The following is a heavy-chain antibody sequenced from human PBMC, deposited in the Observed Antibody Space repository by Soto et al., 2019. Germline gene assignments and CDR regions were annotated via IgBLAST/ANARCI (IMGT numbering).Heavy chain of an antibody. D-gene: IGHD2-21*02. CDR1: GGSISRYY. CDR3: ARDLWGYCGTACYPLDV. Sequence: QVQLQESGPGLVKPSETLSLTCTVSGGSISRYYWSWIRQPPGKGLEWIGYMYNTGSTVYNPPFKRRVAMSVDTSKSQFCLKLNSVTAADTAVYYCARDLWGYCGTACYPLDVWGQGTTVTVSS. V-gene: IGHV4-59*01. CDR2: MYNTGST. J-gene: IGHJ6*02.